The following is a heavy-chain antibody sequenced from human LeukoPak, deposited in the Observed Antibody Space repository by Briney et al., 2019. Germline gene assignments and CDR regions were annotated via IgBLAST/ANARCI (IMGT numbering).Heavy chain of an antibody. J-gene: IGHJ4*02. CDR3: AKGVGKYYDILTGYYNDY. CDR1: GFTFSSYG. Sequence: GGSLRLSCAASGFTFSSYGMHWVRQAPGKGLEWVAFIRYDGSNKYYADSVKGRFTISRDNAKNSLYLQMNSLRAEDTALYYCAKGVGKYYDILTGYYNDYWGQGTLVTVSS. CDR2: IRYDGSNK. V-gene: IGHV3-30*02. D-gene: IGHD3-9*01.